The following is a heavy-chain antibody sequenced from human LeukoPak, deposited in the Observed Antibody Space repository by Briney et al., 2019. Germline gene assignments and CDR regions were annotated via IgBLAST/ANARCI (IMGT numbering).Heavy chain of an antibody. V-gene: IGHV4-34*01. J-gene: IGHJ5*02. CDR3: ARGNIVLMVYAMDWFDP. CDR2: INHSGST. CDR1: GGSFSGYY. Sequence: SETLSLTCAVYGGSFSGYYWSWMRQPPGKGLEGIGEINHSGSTNYNQSLKSRVTISVDTSKNQFSLKLTSVTAADTAVYYCARGNIVLMVYAMDWFDPWGLGTLVTVSS. D-gene: IGHD2-8*01.